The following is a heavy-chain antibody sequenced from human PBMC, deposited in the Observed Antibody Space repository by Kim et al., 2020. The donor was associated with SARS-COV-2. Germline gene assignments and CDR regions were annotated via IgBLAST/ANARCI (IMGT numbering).Heavy chain of an antibody. D-gene: IGHD2-15*01. J-gene: IGHJ4*02. Sequence: GGSLRLSCAVFGFTFSSYEMNWVRQAPGKGLEWISYMSDAGNTIYYADSVKGRFTISRDNARNSLYLQMNSLRAEDTGLYYCAREGRCSGGTCFSDYWGQGTLVTFSS. CDR1: GFTFSSYE. CDR2: MSDAGNTI. V-gene: IGHV3-48*03. CDR3: AREGRCSGGTCFSDY.